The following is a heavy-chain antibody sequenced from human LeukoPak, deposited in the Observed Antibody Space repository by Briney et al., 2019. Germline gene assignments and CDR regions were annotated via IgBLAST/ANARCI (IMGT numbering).Heavy chain of an antibody. Sequence: PGGSLRLSCAGSGFAFTASGFPFSDYYMAWIRQAPGRGLEWVSYISNTGSSFHYADSVKGRFTVSRDNAKNSLYLQMNSLKAEDTAVYYCVTVNRYSLDDWGQGALVSVSS. CDR2: ISNTGSSF. V-gene: IGHV3-11*01. D-gene: IGHD3-16*02. CDR3: VTVNRYSLDD. CDR1: GFPFSDYY. J-gene: IGHJ4*02.